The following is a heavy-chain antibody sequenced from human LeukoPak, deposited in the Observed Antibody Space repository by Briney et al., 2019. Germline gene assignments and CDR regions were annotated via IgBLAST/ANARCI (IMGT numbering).Heavy chain of an antibody. CDR3: ARTSSGYDFYYFDY. V-gene: IGHV2-70*11. Sequence: SGPALVKPTQTLTLTCTFSGFSLSTSGMCVSWIRQPPGKALEWLARIDWDDDKYYSTSLKTRLTISKDTSKNQVVLTMTIMDPVDTATYYCARTSSGYDFYYFDYWGQGTLVTVSS. CDR2: IDWDDDK. D-gene: IGHD5-12*01. J-gene: IGHJ4*02. CDR1: GFSLSTSGMC.